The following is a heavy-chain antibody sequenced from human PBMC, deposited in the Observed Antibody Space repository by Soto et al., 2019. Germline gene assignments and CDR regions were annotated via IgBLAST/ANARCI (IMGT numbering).Heavy chain of an antibody. CDR2: IKTKTDCETT. V-gene: IGHV3-15*01. CDR3: TKGNYGVGEVYYYYYYGMDV. D-gene: IGHD4-17*01. CDR1: GFTFSNAS. Sequence: GSLRLTGSASGFTFSNASMSWVRQAPGKGLEWVDLIKTKTDCETTDYAAPVKGRFTISRDDSKNTLYLQMNSLKTEDTAVYYCTKGNYGVGEVYYYYYYGMDVWGQGTKVTVYS. J-gene: IGHJ6*02.